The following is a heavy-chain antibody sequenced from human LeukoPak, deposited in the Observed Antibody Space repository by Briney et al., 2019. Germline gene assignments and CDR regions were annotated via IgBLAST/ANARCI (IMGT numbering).Heavy chain of an antibody. CDR3: ARETDFGVVTN. V-gene: IGHV6-1*01. CDR2: TYYRSKWYN. CDR1: GDSVSSNGAS. D-gene: IGHD3-3*01. Sequence: SQTLSLTCDISGDSVSSNGASWTWIRQSPSRGLEWLGRTYYRSKWYNDYAVSVKSRISINPDTSKNQFSLQMNSVTPVDTAVYYCARETDFGVVTNWGQGTLVTVSS. J-gene: IGHJ4*02.